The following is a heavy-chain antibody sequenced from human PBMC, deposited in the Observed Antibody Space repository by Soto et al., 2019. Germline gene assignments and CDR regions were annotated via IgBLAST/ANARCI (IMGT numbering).Heavy chain of an antibody. CDR1: GGSISSYY. J-gene: IGHJ6*02. V-gene: IGHV4-59*01. D-gene: IGHD3-16*01. Sequence: SETLSLTCTASGGSISSYYWSWIRQPPGKGLEWIGYIYYSGSTNYNPSLKSRVTISVDTSKNQFSLKLSSVTAADTAVYYCASLGVRDYGMDVWGQGTTVTV. CDR2: IYYSGST. CDR3: ASLGVRDYGMDV.